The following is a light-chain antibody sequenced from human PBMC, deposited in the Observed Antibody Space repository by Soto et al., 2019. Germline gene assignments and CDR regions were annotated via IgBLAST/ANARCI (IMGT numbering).Light chain of an antibody. CDR3: QQYDSLPLT. V-gene: IGKV1-33*01. J-gene: IGKJ5*01. Sequence: DIQMTQTQPSLSVSVGGRFTITCQASQDISNYLHWFQQKPGKAPQLLIFDVSNLQTGVPSRFSGGGPGTDFALTISSLEPEDIATYYCQQYDSLPLTFGQGTRLEIK. CDR2: DVS. CDR1: QDISNY.